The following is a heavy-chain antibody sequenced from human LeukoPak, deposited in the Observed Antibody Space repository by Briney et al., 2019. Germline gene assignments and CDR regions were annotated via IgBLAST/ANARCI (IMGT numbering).Heavy chain of an antibody. D-gene: IGHD3-10*01. CDR1: VYIFTSYG. Sequence: ASVKVSCKASVYIFTSYGIRWVRQAPGQGLEWMGWISAYNGNKNYAQKLQGRVTMTTDTSTSTAYMELRSLRSDDTAVYYCARVFMVRAVIRKNDYWGPGTLVTVSS. CDR3: ARVFMVRAVIRKNDY. CDR2: ISAYNGNK. J-gene: IGHJ4*02. V-gene: IGHV1-18*01.